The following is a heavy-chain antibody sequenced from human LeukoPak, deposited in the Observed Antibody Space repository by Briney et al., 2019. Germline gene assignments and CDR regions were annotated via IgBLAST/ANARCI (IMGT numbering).Heavy chain of an antibody. V-gene: IGHV3-13*04. J-gene: IGHJ4*02. CDR2: IANGGDT. CDR1: GLTFSTYD. D-gene: IGHD3-10*01. CDR3: AKDSSGVRGVTAFDC. Sequence: GGSLRLSCAASGLTFSTYDMHWVRQATGEGLEWVSGIANGGDTYYVGSVKGRFSISRENAKNTLYLQMNSLRIEDTAVYYCAKDSSGVRGVTAFDCWGQGTLVTVSS.